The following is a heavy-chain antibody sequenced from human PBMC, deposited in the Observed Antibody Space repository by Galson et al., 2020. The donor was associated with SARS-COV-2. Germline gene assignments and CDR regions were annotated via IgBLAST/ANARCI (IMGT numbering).Heavy chain of an antibody. CDR2: LLWHDDK. Sequence: SGPTLAHPTQTLTLTCTFSVFPLRTSAVGVAWIRQPPLKSLEWLALLLWHDDKRHIPSLKRRLTITKDTSKNQVVLTTTNMDPVDTATYYCAEKVVNRIFGDWGQGTLVTVSS. CDR3: AEKVVNRIFGD. CDR1: VFPLRTSAVG. V-gene: IGHV2-5*01. J-gene: IGHJ4*02.